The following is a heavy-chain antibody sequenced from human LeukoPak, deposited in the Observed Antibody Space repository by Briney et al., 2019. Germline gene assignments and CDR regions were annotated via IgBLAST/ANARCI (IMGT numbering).Heavy chain of an antibody. CDR2: IYYSGST. CDR3: ARERVDIAMGFDY. CDR1: GGSISSSSYY. D-gene: IGHD5-18*01. V-gene: IGHV4-39*07. J-gene: IGHJ4*02. Sequence: RASETLSLTCTVSGGSISSSSYYWGWIRQPPGKGLEWIGSIYYSGSTYYNPSLKSRVTIAVDTSKNQFSLKLSSVTAADTAVYYCARERVDIAMGFDYWGQGSLVIVSS.